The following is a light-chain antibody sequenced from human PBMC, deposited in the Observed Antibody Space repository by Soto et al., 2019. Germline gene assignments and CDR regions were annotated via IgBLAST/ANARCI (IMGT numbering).Light chain of an antibody. CDR1: QSVSSN. CDR2: GAS. Sequence: EIVMTQSPATLSVSPGERATLSCRASQSVSSNLAWYQHKPGQAPRLLIYGASTRATGIPARFSGGGSGTEFTLTISNLQSEDFAVYYCQQYNNWPPSFTFGPGTKVDIK. CDR3: QQYNNWPPSFT. J-gene: IGKJ3*01. V-gene: IGKV3-15*01.